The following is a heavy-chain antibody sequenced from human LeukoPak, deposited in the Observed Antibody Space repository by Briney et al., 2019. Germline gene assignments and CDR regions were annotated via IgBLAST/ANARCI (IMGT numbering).Heavy chain of an antibody. Sequence: PGGSLRLSCAASGFTFSTYGMHWVRQAPGKGLEWVTFIRYDGSKKYYADSVKGRFTISRDNAKNSLYLQMNRLRADDTAVYYCARDRPGYTSSWYPPFDYWGQGTLVTVSS. CDR3: ARDRPGYTSSWYPPFDY. D-gene: IGHD6-13*01. V-gene: IGHV3-30*02. J-gene: IGHJ4*02. CDR2: IRYDGSKK. CDR1: GFTFSTYG.